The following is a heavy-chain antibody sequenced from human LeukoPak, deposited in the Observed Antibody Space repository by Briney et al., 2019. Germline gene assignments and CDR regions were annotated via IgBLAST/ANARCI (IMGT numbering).Heavy chain of an antibody. J-gene: IGHJ5*02. CDR1: GFTFTRYY. V-gene: IGHV1-2*02. CDR2: INPNSGGT. CDR3: ARGRSSIVVVPAAITP. Sequence: ASVRVPCKASGFTFTRYYFHWVRQAPGQGLEWMGWINPNSGGTNYAQKFQGRVTMTRDTSIIPAYMYLSSLTSDDPAAYYCARGRSSIVVVPAAITPWGQGTLVTVSS. D-gene: IGHD2-2*01.